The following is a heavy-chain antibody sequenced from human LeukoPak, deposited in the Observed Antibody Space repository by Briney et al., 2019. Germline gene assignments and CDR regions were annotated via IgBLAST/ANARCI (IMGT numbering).Heavy chain of an antibody. J-gene: IGHJ4*02. CDR1: GGSISGYC. Sequence: PSETLSLTCTVSGGSISGYCWSWIRQPPGQGLEWIGYISYSGSTNYNPSLKSRVTMSVDTSKNQFSLKLSSVTAADTAVYYCAREDRLSHHTVFDYWGQGTLITVSS. V-gene: IGHV4-59*01. CDR3: AREDRLSHHTVFDY. CDR2: ISYSGST. D-gene: IGHD3-16*02.